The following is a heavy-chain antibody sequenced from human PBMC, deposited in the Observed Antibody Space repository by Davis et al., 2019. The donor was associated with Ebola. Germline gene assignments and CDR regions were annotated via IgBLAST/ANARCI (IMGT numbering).Heavy chain of an antibody. J-gene: IGHJ5*02. CDR2: INAGNGNT. CDR3: ARDSDSSGYYAYNWFDP. V-gene: IGHV1-3*01. CDR1: GGTFSSYA. D-gene: IGHD3-22*01. Sequence: VSVKVSCKASGGTFSSYAISWVRQAPGQGLEWMGWINAGNGNTKYSQKFQGRVTITRDTSASTAYMELSSLRSEDTAVYYCARDSDSSGYYAYNWFDPWGQGTLVTVSS.